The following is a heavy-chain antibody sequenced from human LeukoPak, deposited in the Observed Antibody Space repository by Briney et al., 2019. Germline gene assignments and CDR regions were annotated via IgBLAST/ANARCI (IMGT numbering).Heavy chain of an antibody. V-gene: IGHV4-59*01. CDR1: GGSISPYY. Sequence: SETLSLTCTVSGGSISPYYWSWIRQPPGKGLEWIGYIYHSGSTNYNPSLKSRVTMSVDKSKNQFSLKLSSVTAADTAVYYCARDARYYDSSGYYAFDIWGQGTMVTVSS. CDR3: ARDARYYDSSGYYAFDI. CDR2: IYHSGST. D-gene: IGHD3-22*01. J-gene: IGHJ3*02.